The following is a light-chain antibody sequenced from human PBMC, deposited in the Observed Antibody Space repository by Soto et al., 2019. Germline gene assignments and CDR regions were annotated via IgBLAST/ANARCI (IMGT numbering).Light chain of an antibody. J-gene: IGLJ1*01. CDR1: SRVVGSYNL. V-gene: IGLV2-23*02. CDR2: EVS. Sequence: QSALNPPAPVFGCPGQAITIFCTGNSRVVGSYNLVSWYQQHPGKAPKVMIYEVSKRPSGVPNRFSGSKSGNTASLTISGLQAEDEADYYCCSYAGSSTYVFGTGTKVTV. CDR3: CSYAGSSTYV.